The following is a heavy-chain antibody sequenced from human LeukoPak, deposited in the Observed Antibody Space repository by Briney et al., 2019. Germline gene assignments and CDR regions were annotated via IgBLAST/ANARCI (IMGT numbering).Heavy chain of an antibody. V-gene: IGHV3-7*01. CDR1: GFTFSSYG. CDR2: IKQDGSEK. CDR3: AREKLYGSGTTTLYYYYGMDV. J-gene: IGHJ6*02. Sequence: PGGSLRLSCAASGFTFSSYGMHWVRQAPGKGLEWVANIKQDGSEKYYVDSVKGRFTISRDNAKNSLYLQMNSLRAEDTAVYYCAREKLYGSGTTTLYYYYGMDVWGQGTTVTVSS. D-gene: IGHD3-10*01.